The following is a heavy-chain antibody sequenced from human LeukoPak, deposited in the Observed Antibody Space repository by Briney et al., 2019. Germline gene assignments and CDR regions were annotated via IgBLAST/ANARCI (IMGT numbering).Heavy chain of an antibody. CDR3: AREGRYSRNFDY. Sequence: SETLSLTCTVSGGSISSGSYYWSWIRQPPGKGLEWIGEINHSGSTDYNPSLKSRVTISVDTSKNQFSLKLSSVTAADTAVYYCAREGRYSRNFDYWGQGTLVTVSS. V-gene: IGHV4-39*07. J-gene: IGHJ4*02. CDR1: GGSISSGSYY. D-gene: IGHD6-13*01. CDR2: INHSGST.